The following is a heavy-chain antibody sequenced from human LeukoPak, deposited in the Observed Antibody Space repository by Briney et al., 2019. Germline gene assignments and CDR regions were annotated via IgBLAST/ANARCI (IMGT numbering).Heavy chain of an antibody. V-gene: IGHV3-23*01. CDR2: ISGSGGST. CDR1: GFTFSSYA. D-gene: IGHD3-22*01. Sequence: GGSLRLSCAASGFTFSSYAMSWVRQAPGKGLEWVSAISGSGGSTYYADSVKGRFTISRDNSKNTLYLQMNSLRAEDPAVYYCAKGGITYYYDSSGYYSFDYWGQGTLVTVSS. J-gene: IGHJ4*02. CDR3: AKGGITYYYDSSGYYSFDY.